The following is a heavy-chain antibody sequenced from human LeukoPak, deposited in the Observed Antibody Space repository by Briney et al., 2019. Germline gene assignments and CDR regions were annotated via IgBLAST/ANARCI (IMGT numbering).Heavy chain of an antibody. Sequence: ASVKVSCKASGYTFTGYYMHWVRQAPGQGLEWMGWINPNSGGTNYAQKFQGRVTMTRDTSISTAYMELSRLRSDDTAVYYCARHRRYKQLAYYFDYWGQGTLVTVSS. V-gene: IGHV1-2*02. J-gene: IGHJ4*02. CDR2: INPNSGGT. D-gene: IGHD6-6*01. CDR1: GYTFTGYY. CDR3: ARHRRYKQLAYYFDY.